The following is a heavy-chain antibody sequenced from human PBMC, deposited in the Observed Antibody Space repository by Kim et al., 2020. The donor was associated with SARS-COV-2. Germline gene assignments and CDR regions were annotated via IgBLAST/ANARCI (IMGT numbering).Heavy chain of an antibody. CDR2: IIPIFGTA. J-gene: IGHJ5*02. V-gene: IGHV1-69*13. CDR3: ARGDSGSYWGFYNWFDP. D-gene: IGHD1-26*01. Sequence: SVKVSCKASGGTVSSYAISWVRQAPGQGLEWMGGIIPIFGTANYAQKFQGRVTITADESTSTAYMELSSLRSEDTAVYYCARGDSGSYWGFYNWFDPWGQGTLVTVSS. CDR1: GGTVSSYA.